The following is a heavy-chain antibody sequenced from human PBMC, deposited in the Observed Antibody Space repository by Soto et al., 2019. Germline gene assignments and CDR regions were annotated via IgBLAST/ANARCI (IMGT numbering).Heavy chain of an antibody. D-gene: IGHD3-16*01. CDR1: GYTFTNYY. CDR2: INPSGGGP. V-gene: IGHV1-46*03. CDR3: PRSDMGGDGALDV. J-gene: IGHJ3*01. Sequence: QVQLMQSGAEVKQPGASVKVSCKASGYTFTNYYMHWVRQVPGQGLEWMGIINPSGGGPAHAQNFRGRLTTTSDTSTTTIYMELNSLRSEDTAVYFCPRSDMGGDGALDVWGQGTMVTVSS.